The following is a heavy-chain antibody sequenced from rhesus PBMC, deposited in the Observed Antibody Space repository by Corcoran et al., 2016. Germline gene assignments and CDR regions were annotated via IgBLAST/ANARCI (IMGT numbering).Heavy chain of an antibody. Sequence: QLQLQESGPGLVKPSETLSVTCGVSGGSISSNYWSWIRQPPGKGLGWIGRIYGSGSSTNNNPPLKSRVTLSVDTSKNQLSLKLSSVTAADTAVYYCARGPNILTDYWGQGVLVTVSS. CDR3: ARGPNILTDY. J-gene: IGHJ4*01. CDR2: IYGSGSST. CDR1: GGSISSNY. D-gene: IGHD2-15*01. V-gene: IGHV4-169*01.